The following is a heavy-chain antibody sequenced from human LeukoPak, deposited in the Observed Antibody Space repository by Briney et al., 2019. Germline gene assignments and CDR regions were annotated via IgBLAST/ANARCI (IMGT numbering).Heavy chain of an antibody. CDR2: IQSSSGST. CDR1: GYSFTNYY. CDR3: ARDQNGGTYCSDY. J-gene: IGHJ4*02. D-gene: IGHD2-8*01. V-gene: IGHV1-46*01. Sequence: VSVKVSCKTSGYSFTNYYVHWVRQAPGQGPEWMGIIQSSSGSTTYAQKFQGRVTMTRDTSTRTVYMELSSLTSEDTAIYYCARDQNGGTYCSDYWGQGTLITVSS.